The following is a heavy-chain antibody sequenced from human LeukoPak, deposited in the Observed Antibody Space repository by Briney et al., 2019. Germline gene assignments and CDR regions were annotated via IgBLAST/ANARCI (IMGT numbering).Heavy chain of an antibody. V-gene: IGHV3-30*18. CDR2: ISYDGSNK. CDR1: GFTFSSYG. CDR3: AKPRFMQEGDYYFDY. J-gene: IGHJ4*02. Sequence: QPGGSLRLSCAASGFTFSSYGMHWVRQAPGKGLEWVAVISYDGSNKYYADSVKGRFTISRDNSKNTLYLQMNSLRAEDTAVYYCAKPRFMQEGDYYFDYWGQGTLVTVSS. D-gene: IGHD2-21*02.